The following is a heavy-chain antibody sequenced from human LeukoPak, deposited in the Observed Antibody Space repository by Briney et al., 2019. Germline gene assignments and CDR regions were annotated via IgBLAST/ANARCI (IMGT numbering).Heavy chain of an antibody. CDR2: IYTSGST. V-gene: IGHV4-4*07. CDR3: ARGPYYGSGKVDYGMDV. Sequence: SETLSLTCTVSGGSISSYYWSWIRQPAGKGLEWIGRIYTSGSTNYNPSLKSRVTISVDTSKNHFSLKLGSVTAADTAVYYCARGPYYGSGKVDYGMDVWGQGTTVTVSS. D-gene: IGHD3-10*01. J-gene: IGHJ6*02. CDR1: GGSISSYY.